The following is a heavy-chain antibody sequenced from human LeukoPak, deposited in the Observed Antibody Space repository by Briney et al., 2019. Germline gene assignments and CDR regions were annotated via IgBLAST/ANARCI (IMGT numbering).Heavy chain of an antibody. V-gene: IGHV3-23*01. CDR2: ISDSGDRT. D-gene: IGHD4-23*01. CDR1: GFTISSNA. Sequence: GGSLRLSCAASGFTISSNARSWVRQAPGKGREWVSVISDSGDRTYYADSVKGRFTISRDDSKNTLSLQINSLRAEDTAFYYCAKDRSLDGGDSNGYFDYWGLGTLVTVSS. CDR3: AKDRSLDGGDSNGYFDY. J-gene: IGHJ4*02.